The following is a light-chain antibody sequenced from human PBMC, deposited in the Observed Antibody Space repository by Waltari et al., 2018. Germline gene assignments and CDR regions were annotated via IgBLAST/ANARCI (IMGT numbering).Light chain of an antibody. Sequence: QSVLTQPPSVSGAPGQRVTISCTGRSPNIGAGHDVPWYQQLPGTAPKPLIFRNSNRPSGVPDRISGSKSGTSGSLAITGLQAEDEADYYCQSYDSSLSDSIFGGGTKLTVL. V-gene: IGLV1-40*01. J-gene: IGLJ2*01. CDR2: RNS. CDR3: QSYDSSLSDSI. CDR1: SPNIGAGHD.